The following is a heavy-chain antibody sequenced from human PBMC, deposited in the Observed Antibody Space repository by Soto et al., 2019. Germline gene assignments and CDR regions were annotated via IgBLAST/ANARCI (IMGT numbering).Heavy chain of an antibody. CDR3: ARDRLAAYYYGMDV. V-gene: IGHV3-30-3*01. CDR2: ISSDGDNI. J-gene: IGHJ6*02. Sequence: QVQLAESGGGVVQPGRSLRLSCAASGFSFSDYAMHWVRQAPGKGLEWVTRISSDGDNIHIDSVKGRFTISRDNSKNTLYLQMNSLRAEDTAVYYCARDRLAAYYYGMDVWGQGTTVTVSS. D-gene: IGHD6-25*01. CDR1: GFSFSDYA.